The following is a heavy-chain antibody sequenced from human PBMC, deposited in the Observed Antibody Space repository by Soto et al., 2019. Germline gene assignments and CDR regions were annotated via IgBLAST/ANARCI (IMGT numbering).Heavy chain of an antibody. Sequence: VSVKVSCQASGYTITSYGISWVRQAPGQGLEWMGWISAYNGNTNYAQKLQGWVTMTRDTSISTAYMELSSLRSEDTAVYYCARDQGYCGGDCYSGGFDYWGQGTLVTVSS. CDR1: GYTITSYG. CDR2: ISAYNGNT. D-gene: IGHD2-21*02. CDR3: ARDQGYCGGDCYSGGFDY. V-gene: IGHV1-18*01. J-gene: IGHJ4*02.